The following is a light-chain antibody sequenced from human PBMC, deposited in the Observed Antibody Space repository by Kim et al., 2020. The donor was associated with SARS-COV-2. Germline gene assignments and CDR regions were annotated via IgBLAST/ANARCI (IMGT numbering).Light chain of an antibody. CDR3: SALDSSLR. V-gene: IGLV10-54*02. CDR1: SNIVGNKG. J-gene: IGLJ2*01. Sequence: KVLGQTAPLAGAGNSNIVGNKGAARRQQHEGHPPKRLTYRNNKRPSGISGRVAAARAGNTASLTIAGIQTEDEADYYCSALDSSLRVGGGTQLTVL. CDR2: RNN.